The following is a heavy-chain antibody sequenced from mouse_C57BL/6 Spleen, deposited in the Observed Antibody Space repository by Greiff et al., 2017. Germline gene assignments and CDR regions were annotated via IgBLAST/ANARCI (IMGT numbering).Heavy chain of an antibody. Sequence: QVQLQQPGAELVQPGASVKLSCKASGYTFTSYWMHWVKQRPGQGLEWIGMIHPTSGSTNYNEKFKSKATLTVDKSSSPAYMQLSSLTSEDSAVYYCAREGFLLKGYYAMDYWGQGTSGTGSS. CDR1: GYTFTSYW. J-gene: IGHJ4*01. D-gene: IGHD1-1*01. CDR2: IHPTSGST. V-gene: IGHV1-64*01. CDR3: AREGFLLKGYYAMDY.